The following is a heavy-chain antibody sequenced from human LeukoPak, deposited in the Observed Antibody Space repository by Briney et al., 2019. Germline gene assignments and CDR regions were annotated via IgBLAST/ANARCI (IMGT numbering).Heavy chain of an antibody. V-gene: IGHV3-30*04. Sequence: GGSLRLSCAASGFTFSSYAMHWVRQAPGKGLEWVAVISYDGSNKYYADSVKGRFTISRDNSKNTLYLQMNSLRAEDTAVYYCARVFESYSSGWYGSFDYWGQGTLVTVSS. D-gene: IGHD6-19*01. CDR3: ARVFESYSSGWYGSFDY. J-gene: IGHJ4*02. CDR2: ISYDGSNK. CDR1: GFTFSSYA.